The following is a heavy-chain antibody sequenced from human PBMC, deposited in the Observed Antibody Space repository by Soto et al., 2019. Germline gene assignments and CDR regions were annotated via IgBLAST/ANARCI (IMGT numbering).Heavy chain of an antibody. V-gene: IGHV4-59*08. CDR3: ARHGSGSYYNNWFDP. CDR2: VYHSGRT. D-gene: IGHD3-10*01. Sequence: SETLSLTCTVSRGSMRPYYWSWIRQPPGKGLEWIGYVYHSGRTTYSPSVKSRVTISVDTSKNQFALRLNSVTAADTAVYYCARHGSGSYYNNWFDPWGQGTLVTVSS. J-gene: IGHJ5*02. CDR1: RGSMRPYY.